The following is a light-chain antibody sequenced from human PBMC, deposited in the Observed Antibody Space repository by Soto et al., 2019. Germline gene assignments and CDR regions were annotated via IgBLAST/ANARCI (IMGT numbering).Light chain of an antibody. CDR2: GAS. CDR3: QQFGRSSWT. Sequence: EIVWTQSPGTLSLSPGERATLSCRASQSVSSSDLAWYQQKPGQAPRLLIYGASSRATGIPDRFSGSGSGTDFTLTISRLEPEDFAVYYCQQFGRSSWTFGHGTKVDIK. CDR1: QSVSSSD. V-gene: IGKV3-20*01. J-gene: IGKJ1*01.